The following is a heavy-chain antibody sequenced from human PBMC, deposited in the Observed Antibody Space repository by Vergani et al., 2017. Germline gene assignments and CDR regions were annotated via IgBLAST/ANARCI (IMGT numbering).Heavy chain of an antibody. V-gene: IGHV4-39*01. J-gene: IGHJ2*01. Sequence: QMQLQESGPGLVKASATLSLTCTVSGDSIISRSYYWGWIRQPPGKGLEWIGSIYNSGNGDSSSSLKSRVTISADTSKNQFSLRLTSVTAADTAVYYCASGKYYSDSTSQFRGRYFDVWGRGTLVTVPS. D-gene: IGHD3-16*01. CDR2: IYNSGNG. CDR1: GDSIISRSYY. CDR3: ASGKYYSDSTSQFRGRYFDV.